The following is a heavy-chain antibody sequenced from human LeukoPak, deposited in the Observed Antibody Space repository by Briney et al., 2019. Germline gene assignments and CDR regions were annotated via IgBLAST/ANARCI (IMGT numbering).Heavy chain of an antibody. Sequence: SETLSLTCTVSGGSISSGGYYWSWIRQPPGKGLEWIGYIYHSGSTYYNPSLKSRVTISVDRSKNQFSLKLSSVTAADTAVYYCARGAVDTAMVSDYWGQGTLVTVSS. CDR1: GGSISSGGYY. J-gene: IGHJ4*02. D-gene: IGHD5-18*01. CDR3: ARGAVDTAMVSDY. CDR2: IYHSGST. V-gene: IGHV4-30-2*01.